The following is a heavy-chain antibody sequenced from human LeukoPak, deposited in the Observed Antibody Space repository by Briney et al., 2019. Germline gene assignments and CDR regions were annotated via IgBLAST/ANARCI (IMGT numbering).Heavy chain of an antibody. CDR3: AEGGY. J-gene: IGHJ4*02. CDR1: GFSLSNYW. CDR2: IKPDGSEK. Sequence: GGSLRLSCAASGFSLSNYWMNWVRQAPGKGLEWVASIKPDGSEKYYVDSLRGRFTISGDDARNSLYLQMNSLRAEDTAVYYCAEGGYWGQGTLVTVSS. V-gene: IGHV3-7*03.